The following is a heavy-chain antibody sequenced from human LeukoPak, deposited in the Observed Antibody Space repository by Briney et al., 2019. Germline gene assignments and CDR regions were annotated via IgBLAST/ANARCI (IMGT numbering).Heavy chain of an antibody. Sequence: GGSLRLSCAASGFTFSSYNMNWVRQAPQKGMEWISSISGNSANIFYADSVKGRFTISRDNAKNSLYLQMNSVRDDDTAVYYCVRIPNSANFPNWFDPWGQGTLVTVSS. CDR1: GFTFSSYN. J-gene: IGHJ5*02. CDR2: ISGNSANI. V-gene: IGHV3-21*01. CDR3: VRIPNSANFPNWFDP. D-gene: IGHD2/OR15-2a*01.